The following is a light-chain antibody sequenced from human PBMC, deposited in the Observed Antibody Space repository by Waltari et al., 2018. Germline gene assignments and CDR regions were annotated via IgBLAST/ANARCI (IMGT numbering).Light chain of an antibody. CDR3: SSYTSSSTYVV. CDR1: SSDVGGYNY. V-gene: IGLV2-14*01. J-gene: IGLJ2*01. CDR2: EVS. Sequence: QSALTQPASVSGSPGQSITISCTGTSSDVGGYNYVSWYQQHPGKAPKLMIYEVSNRASGVSKRFSGSKSGNTASLTISGLQAEDEADYCCSSYTSSSTYVVFGGGTKLTVL.